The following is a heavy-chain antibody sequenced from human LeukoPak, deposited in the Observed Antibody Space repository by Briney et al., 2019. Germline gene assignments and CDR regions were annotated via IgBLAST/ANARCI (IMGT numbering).Heavy chain of an antibody. CDR3: AKGGVMIVPAAIRTPLGG. D-gene: IGHD2-2*02. V-gene: IGHV3-7*03. Sequence: GGSLRLSCAASGFTFNSYWMHWVRQAPGKGLEWVATIKQDGSEKYYVDSVKGRFTISRDNAKNSLYLQMNSLRAEVTAVYYCAKGGVMIVPAAIRTPLGGWGQGTLVTVSS. CDR2: IKQDGSEK. CDR1: GFTFNSYW. J-gene: IGHJ4*02.